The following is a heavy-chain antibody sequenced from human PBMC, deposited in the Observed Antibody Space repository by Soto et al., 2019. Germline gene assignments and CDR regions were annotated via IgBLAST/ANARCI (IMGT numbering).Heavy chain of an antibody. J-gene: IGHJ5*02. CDR3: ARKCYYYDSAGFYGWFDP. Sequence: SETLSLTCTVSGGSISSRSHYWVWMRQPPGKGLEWIGNIYYNGSTYYNPSLKSRVTMSVDTSKNQFSLKVRSVTAADTAIYSCARKCYYYDSAGFYGWFDPWGQGALVTVS. D-gene: IGHD3-22*01. V-gene: IGHV4-39*01. CDR2: IYYNGST. CDR1: GGSISSRSHY.